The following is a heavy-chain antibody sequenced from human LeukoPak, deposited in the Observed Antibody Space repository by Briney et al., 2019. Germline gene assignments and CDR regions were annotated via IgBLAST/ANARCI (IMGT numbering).Heavy chain of an antibody. D-gene: IGHD6-13*01. J-gene: IGHJ4*02. CDR2: ISSSSSYI. Sequence: SGGSLRLSCAASGFTFSSYSMNWVRHAPGKGLEWVSSISSSSSYIYYADSVKGRFTISRDNAKNSLYLQMNSLRAEDTAVYYCAREGESKSSSWYPFDYWGQGTLVTVSS. CDR3: AREGESKSSSWYPFDY. CDR1: GFTFSSYS. V-gene: IGHV3-21*01.